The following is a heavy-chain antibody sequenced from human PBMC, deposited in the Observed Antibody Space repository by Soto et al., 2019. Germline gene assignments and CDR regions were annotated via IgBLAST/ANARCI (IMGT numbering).Heavy chain of an antibody. V-gene: IGHV3-23*01. Sequence: GGSLRLSWAASGFTISSYARILVRQAPGKGLEWVSAISGSGGSTYYADSVKGRFTISRDNSKNTLYLQMNSLRAEDTAVYYCAKYIGPMDVWGKGTTVTVSS. CDR1: GFTISSYA. J-gene: IGHJ6*03. CDR3: AKYIGPMDV. CDR2: ISGSGGST. D-gene: IGHD3-10*01.